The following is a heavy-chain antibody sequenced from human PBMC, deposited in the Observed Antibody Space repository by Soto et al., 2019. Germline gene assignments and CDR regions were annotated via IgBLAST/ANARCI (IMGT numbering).Heavy chain of an antibody. D-gene: IGHD6-19*01. V-gene: IGHV4-59*08. CDR2: IYYSGST. J-gene: IGHJ5*02. CDR1: GGSISSYY. CDR3: ARQQAVAGPGGKGWFDP. Sequence: PSETLSLTCTVSGGSISSYYWSWIRQPPGKGLEWIGYIYYSGSTNYNPSLKSRVTISVDTYKNQFSLKLSSVTAADTAVYYCARQQAVAGPGGKGWFDPWGQGTLVTVSS.